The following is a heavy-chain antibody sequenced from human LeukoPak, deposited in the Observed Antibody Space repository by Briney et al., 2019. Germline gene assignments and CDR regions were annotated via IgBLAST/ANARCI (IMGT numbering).Heavy chain of an antibody. CDR2: ISYSGST. CDR1: GGSISSYY. CDR3: ARGLLGDDY. D-gene: IGHD3-10*01. V-gene: IGHV4-59*01. J-gene: IGHJ4*02. Sequence: SETLSLTCTVSGGSISSYYWSWIRQPPGKGLEWIGYISYSGSTNYNPSLKSRVTISVDTSKNQFSLKLSSVTAADTAVYYCARGLLGDDYWGQGTLVTVSS.